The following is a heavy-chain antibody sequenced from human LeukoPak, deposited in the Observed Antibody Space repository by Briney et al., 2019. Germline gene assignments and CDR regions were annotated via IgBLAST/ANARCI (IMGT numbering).Heavy chain of an antibody. CDR3: AREASWMGATIGLFDY. CDR1: GGSISSSSYY. D-gene: IGHD1-26*01. CDR2: IYYSGST. J-gene: IGHJ4*02. V-gene: IGHV4-39*07. Sequence: SETLSLTCTVSGGSISSSSYYWGWIRQPPGKGLEWIGSIYYSGSTYYNPSLKSRVTISVDTSKKQFSLRLGAVTAADTAVYYCAREASWMGATIGLFDYWGQGTLVTVSS.